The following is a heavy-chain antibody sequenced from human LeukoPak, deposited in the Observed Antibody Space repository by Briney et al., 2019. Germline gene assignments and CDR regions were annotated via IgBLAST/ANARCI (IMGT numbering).Heavy chain of an antibody. D-gene: IGHD3-10*01. V-gene: IGHV3-23*01. Sequence: GGSLRLSCAASGFTFSSYAMSWVRQAPGKGLEWVSAISGSGGSTYYADSVKGRFTISRDNSKNTLYLQMNSLRAEDTAVCYCAKFTMVRPVIGHWGQGTLVTVSS. CDR1: GFTFSSYA. CDR3: AKFTMVRPVIGH. CDR2: ISGSGGST. J-gene: IGHJ4*02.